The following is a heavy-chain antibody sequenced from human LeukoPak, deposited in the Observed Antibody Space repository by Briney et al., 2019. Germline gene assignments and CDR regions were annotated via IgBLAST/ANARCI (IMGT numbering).Heavy chain of an antibody. D-gene: IGHD7-27*01. V-gene: IGHV3-53*01. J-gene: IGHJ4*02. CDR1: GFTVRSNC. CDR2: VYSGGGT. Sequence: PGGSLRLSCAASGFTVRSNCMSWVRQAPGKGLEWVSVVYSGGGTYYADSVKGRFTISRDNSKNTLYLQMNSLRAEDTAVYYCAREDWGLDYWGQGTLVTVSS. CDR3: AREDWGLDY.